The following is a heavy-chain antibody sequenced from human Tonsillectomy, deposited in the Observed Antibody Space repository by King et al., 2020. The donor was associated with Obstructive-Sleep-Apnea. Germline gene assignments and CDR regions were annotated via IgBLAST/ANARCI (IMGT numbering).Heavy chain of an antibody. D-gene: IGHD2-2*03. CDR2: ITRSYDT. V-gene: IGHV3-21*03. Sequence: QLVQSGGGLVKPGGSLRLSCAASGVTFTNYSMNWVRQAPGKGLEWVSSITRSYDTYYADSVRGRFTISRDNAEDSLHLQMNSLRAEDTAVYYCARDWISPDYSDYWGRGTLVTVSS. CDR1: GVTFTNYS. CDR3: ARDWISPDYSDY. J-gene: IGHJ4*02.